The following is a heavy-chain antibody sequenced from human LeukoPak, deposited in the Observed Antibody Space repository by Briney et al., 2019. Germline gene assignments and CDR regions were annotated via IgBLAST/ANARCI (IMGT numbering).Heavy chain of an antibody. D-gene: IGHD2-2*01. CDR2: IIPIFGTA. J-gene: IGHJ6*02. CDR1: GGTSISYA. V-gene: IGHV1-69*13. CDR3: ARAEYPSDYYYGMDV. Sequence: GASGKGSCKASGGTSISYAISWVRQATGQGLDWMGGIIPIFGTANYAQKFQGRVTITAGESTSTAYMELSSLRSEDTAVYYCARAEYPSDYYYGMDVWGQETTVTVS.